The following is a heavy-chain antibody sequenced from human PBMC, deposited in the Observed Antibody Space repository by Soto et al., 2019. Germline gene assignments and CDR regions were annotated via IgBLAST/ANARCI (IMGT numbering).Heavy chain of an antibody. V-gene: IGHV2-26*01. J-gene: IGHJ4*02. CDR3: ARIHVTDYGSFDS. Sequence: QVTLKESGPVLVNPTEPLTLTCTVSGFSLSNANMGVSWIRQPPGKALEWLAHIFSNDEKFYSTSLKSRLTISKDTSKSQVVLTMTNMDPVDTATYFCARIHVTDYGSFDSWGQGTLVTVSS. D-gene: IGHD4-17*01. CDR1: GFSLSNANMG. CDR2: IFSNDEK.